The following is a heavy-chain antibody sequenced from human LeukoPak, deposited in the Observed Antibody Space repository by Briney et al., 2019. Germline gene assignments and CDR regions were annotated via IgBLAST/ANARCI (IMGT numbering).Heavy chain of an antibody. CDR3: AHISDSWFDP. Sequence: TLSLTCIVSGGXVTTYYCTWIRQPPGKGLEWLALIYWDDDKHYSPSLKSRLTITKDTSKNQVVLTMTDMDPVDTATYYCAHISDSWFDPWGQGTLVTVSS. J-gene: IGHJ5*02. CDR2: IYWDDDK. V-gene: IGHV2-5*08. D-gene: IGHD3-22*01. CDR1: GGXVTTYYCT.